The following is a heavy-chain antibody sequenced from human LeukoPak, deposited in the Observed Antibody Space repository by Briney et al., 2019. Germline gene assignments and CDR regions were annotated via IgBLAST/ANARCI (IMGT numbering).Heavy chain of an antibody. CDR3: ARSIIVVVAAGALDI. CDR1: GDSISSYY. J-gene: IGHJ3*02. Sequence: SETLSLTGTVSGDSISSYYWSWIRRPPGKGLEWIGYIYHSGNTNSNPSLKSRVTISVDTTKNQFSLKLSSVTAADTAVYYCARSIIVVVAAGALDIWGQGTMVTVSS. CDR2: IYHSGNT. D-gene: IGHD2-21*02. V-gene: IGHV4-59*08.